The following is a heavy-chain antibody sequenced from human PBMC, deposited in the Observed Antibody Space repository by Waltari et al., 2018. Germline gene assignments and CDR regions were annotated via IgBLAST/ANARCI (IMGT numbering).Heavy chain of an antibody. V-gene: IGHV3-9*01. J-gene: IGHJ4*02. Sequence: EVQLVTSGGGLVQPGRSLRLACVGSGFRLVAYAMYWVRQRPGKGLEWLAGIGWNSGAIGYADSVRGRFSTYRDNARKSLYLQMGRLRPEDTALYYCVKGGWGFGAFYEQHWGQGIQVTVSS. CDR2: IGWNSGAI. D-gene: IGHD3-10*01. CDR1: GFRLVAYA. CDR3: VKGGWGFGAFYEQH.